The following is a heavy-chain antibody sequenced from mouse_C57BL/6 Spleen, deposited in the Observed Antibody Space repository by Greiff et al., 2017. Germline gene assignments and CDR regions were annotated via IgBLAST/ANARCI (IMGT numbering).Heavy chain of an antibody. CDR1: GYTFTSYW. Sequence: QVQLQQPRAELVKPGASVKLSCKASGYTFTSYWMQWVKQRPGQGLEWIGEIDPSDSYTNYNQKFKGKATLTVDTSSSTAYMQLSSLTSEDSAVYYCAFITTVVDRGYFDVWGTGTTVTVSS. D-gene: IGHD1-1*01. CDR3: AFITTVVDRGYFDV. V-gene: IGHV1-50*01. CDR2: IDPSDSYT. J-gene: IGHJ1*03.